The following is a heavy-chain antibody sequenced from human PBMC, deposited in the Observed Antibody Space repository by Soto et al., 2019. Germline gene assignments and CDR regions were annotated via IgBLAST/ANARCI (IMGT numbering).Heavy chain of an antibody. CDR1: GFTFSSYW. Sequence: EVQLVESGGGLVQPGGSLRLSCAASGFTFSSYWMSWVRQAPGKGLELVASIKQDGSEKYYVGSVKGRFTISRDNAKNSLYLQMNRLRAEDTAVYDCARKWFGELLSYFELWGRGTLVTVSS. J-gene: IGHJ2*01. CDR2: IKQDGSEK. D-gene: IGHD3-10*01. V-gene: IGHV3-7*04. CDR3: ARKWFGELLSYFEL.